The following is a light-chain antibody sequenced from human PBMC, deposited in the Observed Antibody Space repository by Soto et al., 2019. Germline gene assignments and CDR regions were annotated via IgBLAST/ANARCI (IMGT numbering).Light chain of an antibody. CDR1: QSISSSF. Sequence: EFVLTQSPGKLSLSPGERATLSCRGSQSISSSFLAWYQQKPGQAPRLLTYGASSRGTGIPDRFSGSGSGTDFTLTISRLEPEDFAVYYCQQYGSSPPLTFGGGTKVEIK. J-gene: IGKJ4*01. CDR3: QQYGSSPPLT. V-gene: IGKV3-20*01. CDR2: GAS.